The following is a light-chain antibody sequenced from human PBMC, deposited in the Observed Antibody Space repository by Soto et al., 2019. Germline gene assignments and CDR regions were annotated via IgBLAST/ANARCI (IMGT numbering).Light chain of an antibody. CDR3: ASWEDSLNGWV. J-gene: IGLJ3*02. CDR1: RSSVGSNP. CDR2: SDD. Sequence: QAVVTQPPSSSGTPGQRVTISCCGIRSSVGSNPVSWYQQLPGTAPKVLIYSDDQRPPGVPDRFSGSRSGSSASMAISGLQSGDDADYDCASWEDSLNGWVLGGGTKLTVL. V-gene: IGLV1-44*01.